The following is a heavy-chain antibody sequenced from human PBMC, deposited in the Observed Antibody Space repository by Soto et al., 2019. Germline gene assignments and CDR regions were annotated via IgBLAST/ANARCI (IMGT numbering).Heavy chain of an antibody. D-gene: IGHD6-6*01. CDR3: ARETSIAARRYYYYYYMDV. J-gene: IGHJ6*03. CDR2: TYYRSKWYN. Sequence: KQSQTLSLTCAISGDSVSSNSAAWNWIRQSPSRGLEWLGRTYYRSKWYNDYAVSVKRRITINPDTSKNHFSLQLKSWTPEETAVYYCARETSIAARRYYYYYYMDVWGKGTTVTVSS. CDR1: GDSVSSNSAA. V-gene: IGHV6-1*01.